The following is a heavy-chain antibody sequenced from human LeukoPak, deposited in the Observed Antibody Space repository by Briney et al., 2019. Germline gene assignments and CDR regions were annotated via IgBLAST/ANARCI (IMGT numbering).Heavy chain of an antibody. CDR3: ARYSSSWSYYFDY. J-gene: IGHJ4*02. V-gene: IGHV1-2*02. Sequence: ASVKVSCKASGYTFTGYYMHWVRQAPGQGLEWMGWINPNSGGTNYAQKFQGRATMTRDTSISTAYMELSRPRSDDTAVYYCARYSSSWSYYFDYWGQGTLVTVSS. CDR2: INPNSGGT. D-gene: IGHD6-13*01. CDR1: GYTFTGYY.